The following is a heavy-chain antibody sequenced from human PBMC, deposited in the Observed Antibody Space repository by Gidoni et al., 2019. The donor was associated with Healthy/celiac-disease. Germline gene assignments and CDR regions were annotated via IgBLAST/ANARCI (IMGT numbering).Heavy chain of an antibody. CDR2: IYYSGST. Sequence: QVQLQESGPGLVKPSETLSLTCTVSGGSISSSYWSWIRQPPGKGLEWIGYIYYSGSTNYNPSLKSRVTISVDTSKNQFSLKLSSVTAADTAVYYCARDLGDYCSSTSCYTGWFDPWGQGTLVTVSS. J-gene: IGHJ5*02. D-gene: IGHD2-2*02. CDR3: ARDLGDYCSSTSCYTGWFDP. CDR1: GGSISSSY. V-gene: IGHV4-59*01.